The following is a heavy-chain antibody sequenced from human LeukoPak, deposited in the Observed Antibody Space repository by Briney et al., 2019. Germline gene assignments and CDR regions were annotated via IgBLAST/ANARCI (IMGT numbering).Heavy chain of an antibody. Sequence: SETLSLTCTVSGGSISSYSWSWIRQPPGKGLEWIGSIYYSGSTNYSPSLKSRVTISVDTSKNQFSLKLSSVTAADTAVYYCARVVEDYMDVWGKGTTVTVSS. V-gene: IGHV4-59*12. CDR1: GGSISSYS. CDR3: ARVVEDYMDV. J-gene: IGHJ6*03. CDR2: IYYSGST.